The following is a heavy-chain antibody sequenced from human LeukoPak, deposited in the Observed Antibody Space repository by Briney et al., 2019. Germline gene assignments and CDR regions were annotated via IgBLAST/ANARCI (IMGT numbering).Heavy chain of an antibody. V-gene: IGHV3-20*04. J-gene: IGHJ4*02. D-gene: IGHD3-22*01. CDR1: GFTFSNYA. CDR2: INWNGDSI. Sequence: GGSLRLSCGASGFTFSNYAMSWVRQAPGKGLEWVSSINWNGDSIGYVDSVKGRFTISRDNAKDSLYLQMNNLRAEDTALYYCARDLPQIGYWGQGTLVTVSS. CDR3: ARDLPQIGY.